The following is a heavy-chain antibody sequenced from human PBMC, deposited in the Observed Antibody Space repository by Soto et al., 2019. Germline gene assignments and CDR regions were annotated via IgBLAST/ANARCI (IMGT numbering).Heavy chain of an antibody. CDR2: ISGDGSRL. CDR1: GFIFGDYY. Sequence: QVHLVESGGGLVKPGGSLRLSCAASGFIFGDYYMTWIRQAPGKGPECVSYISGDGSRLSYADSVKGRFTIARDNAQNSLYLQMNSLRAEDTAVYFCARRGYRHGFDYFCYVDFWGGGTSVTVSS. CDR3: ARRGYRHGFDYFCYVDF. D-gene: IGHD5-18*01. J-gene: IGHJ6*03. V-gene: IGHV3-11*01.